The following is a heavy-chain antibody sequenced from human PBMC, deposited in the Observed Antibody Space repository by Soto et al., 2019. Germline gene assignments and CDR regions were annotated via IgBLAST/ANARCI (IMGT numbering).Heavy chain of an antibody. CDR2: IYYSGST. V-gene: IGHV4-30-4*01. CDR3: ASRWSAADNWFDP. J-gene: IGHJ5*02. CDR1: GGSISSGDYY. Sequence: QVQLQESGPGLVKPSQTLSLTCTVSGGSISSGDYYWSLIRQPPGKGLEWIGYIYYSGSTYYNPSLKSRVTISVDTYKNQFSLKLSSVTAADTAVYYCASRWSAADNWFDPWGQGTLVTVSS. D-gene: IGHD6-13*01.